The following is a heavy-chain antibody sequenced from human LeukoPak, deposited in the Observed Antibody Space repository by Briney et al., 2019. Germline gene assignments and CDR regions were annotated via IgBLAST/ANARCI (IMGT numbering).Heavy chain of an antibody. J-gene: IGHJ4*02. CDR3: ASRYSSSSDFDY. CDR1: GGTFSSYA. D-gene: IGHD6-6*01. CDR2: IIPIFGTA. Sequence: SVKVSCKASGGTFSSYAISWVRQAPGQGLEWMGGIIPIFGTANYAQKFQGRVTITADKSTSTAYMELSSLRSEDTAVYYCASRYSSSSDFDYWGQGTLVTVSS. V-gene: IGHV1-69*06.